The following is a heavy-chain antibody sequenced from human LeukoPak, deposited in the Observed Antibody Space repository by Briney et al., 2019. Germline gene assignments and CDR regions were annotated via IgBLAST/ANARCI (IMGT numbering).Heavy chain of an antibody. V-gene: IGHV1-46*01. CDR1: GGTFSSYA. J-gene: IGHJ4*02. CDR2: INPSGGST. D-gene: IGHD6-19*01. CDR3: ARSSGWLPLDY. Sequence: ASVKVSCKASGGTFSSYAISWVRQAPGQGLEWMGIINPSGGSTSYAQKFQGRVTMTRDTSTSTVYMELSSLRSEDTAVYYCARSSGWLPLDYWGQGTLVTVSS.